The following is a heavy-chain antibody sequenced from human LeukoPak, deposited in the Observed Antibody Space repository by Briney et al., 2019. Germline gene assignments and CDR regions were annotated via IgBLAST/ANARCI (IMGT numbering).Heavy chain of an antibody. J-gene: IGHJ3*02. CDR2: IFPGDSDT. Sequence: GESLKISCQGSGYSFTSYWIGWVRQMPGKGLGWMGIIFPGDSDTRYSPSFQGQVTISADKSISTAYLQWSSLKASDTAMYYCARISGVVTAMSLDAFDIWGQGTMVTVSS. CDR1: GYSFTSYW. CDR3: ARISGVVTAMSLDAFDI. V-gene: IGHV5-51*01. D-gene: IGHD2-21*02.